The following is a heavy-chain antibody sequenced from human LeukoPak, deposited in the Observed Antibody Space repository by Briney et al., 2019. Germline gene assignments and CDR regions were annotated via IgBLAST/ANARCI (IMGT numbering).Heavy chain of an antibody. J-gene: IGHJ3*02. CDR3: ARDWKDPAAFDI. CDR1: GYTFTSYW. D-gene: IGHD1-1*01. Sequence: GESLKISCKASGYTFTSYWIGWVLQMPGKGLEWMAIINPGDSDTRYSPSFQGQVTISADKSISTAYLQWSSLKASDTAVYFCARDWKDPAAFDIWGQGTMVTVSS. V-gene: IGHV5-51*01. CDR2: INPGDSDT.